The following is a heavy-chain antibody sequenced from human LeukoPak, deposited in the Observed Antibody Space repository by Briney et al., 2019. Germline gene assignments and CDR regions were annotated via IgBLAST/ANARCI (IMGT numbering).Heavy chain of an antibody. CDR2: ISGSGGST. CDR1: GFTFSSYA. J-gene: IGHJ4*02. D-gene: IGHD4-17*01. V-gene: IGHV3-23*01. CDR3: AKAGDYGDYWYFDY. Sequence: GGSLRLSCAASGFTFSSYAMSWVRQAPGKGLEWVSAISGSGGSTYYADSVKGRFTISRDNSENTLYLQMNSLRAEDTAVYYCAKAGDYGDYWYFDYWGQGTLVTVSS.